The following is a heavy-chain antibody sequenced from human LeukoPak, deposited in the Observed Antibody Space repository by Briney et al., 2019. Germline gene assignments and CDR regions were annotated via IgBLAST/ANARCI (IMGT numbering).Heavy chain of an antibody. CDR2: INHSGST. V-gene: IGHV4-34*01. CDR1: GGSFSGYY. CDR3: ARGPMTYYFDY. J-gene: IGHJ4*02. Sequence: SETLSLTCAVYGGSFSGYYWSWIRQPPGKGLEWLGEINHSGSTNYNPSLKSRVTISVDTSKNQFSLKLSSVTAADTAVYYCARGPMTYYFDYWGQGTLVTVSS.